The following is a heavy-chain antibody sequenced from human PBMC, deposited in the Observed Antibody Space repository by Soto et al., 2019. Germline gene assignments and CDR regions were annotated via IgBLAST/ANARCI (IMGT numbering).Heavy chain of an antibody. Sequence: GASVKVSCKASGYTFTSYDINWVRQATGQGLEWMGWMNPNSGNTGYAQKFQGRVTMTRNTSISTAYMELSSLRSEDTAVYYCARGTGGAVAGIFVLGFPYYMDVWGKGTTVTVSS. D-gene: IGHD6-19*01. CDR1: GYTFTSYD. CDR3: ARGTGGAVAGIFVLGFPYYMDV. V-gene: IGHV1-8*01. J-gene: IGHJ6*03. CDR2: MNPNSGNT.